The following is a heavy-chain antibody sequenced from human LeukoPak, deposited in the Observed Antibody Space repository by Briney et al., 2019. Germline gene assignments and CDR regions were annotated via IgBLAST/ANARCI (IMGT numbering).Heavy chain of an antibody. CDR3: ARHGRGDSSGYYTLDWFDP. J-gene: IGHJ5*02. Sequence: SETLSLTCTVSGGSISSYYWSCIRQPPGKGLEWIGYIYYSGSTNYNPSLKSRVTISVDTSKNQFSLKLSSVTAADTAVYYCARHGRGDSSGYYTLDWFDPWGQGTLVTVSS. D-gene: IGHD3-22*01. V-gene: IGHV4-59*08. CDR2: IYYSGST. CDR1: GGSISSYY.